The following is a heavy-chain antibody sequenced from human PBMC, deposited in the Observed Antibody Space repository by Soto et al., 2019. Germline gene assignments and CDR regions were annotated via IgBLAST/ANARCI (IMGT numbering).Heavy chain of an antibody. J-gene: IGHJ4*02. CDR3: AREVRDTAVADFDY. D-gene: IGHD5-18*01. CDR1: GFTFSSYS. CDR2: ISSSISTM. Sequence: EVQLVESGGGLVQPGGSLRLSCAASGFTFSSYSMNWVRHAPGKGLEWLSYISSSISTMHYADSVKGRFTISRDNAKNSLYLQINSLRDEDTAVYYCAREVRDTAVADFDYWGQGTLVTVSS. V-gene: IGHV3-48*02.